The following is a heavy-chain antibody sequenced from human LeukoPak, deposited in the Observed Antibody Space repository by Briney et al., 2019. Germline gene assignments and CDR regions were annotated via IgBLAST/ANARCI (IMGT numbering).Heavy chain of an antibody. Sequence: ASVKVSCKASGYTFTGYYMHSVRQAPGQGLEWMGRINPNSGGTNYAQKFQGRVTMTRDTSISTAYMELSRLRSDDTAVYYCARDFVQWLVYFDYWGQGTLVTVSS. CDR1: GYTFTGYY. CDR2: INPNSGGT. D-gene: IGHD6-19*01. J-gene: IGHJ4*02. V-gene: IGHV1-2*06. CDR3: ARDFVQWLVYFDY.